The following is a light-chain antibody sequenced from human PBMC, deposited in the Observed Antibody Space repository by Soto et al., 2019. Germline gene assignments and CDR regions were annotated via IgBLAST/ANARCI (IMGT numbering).Light chain of an antibody. Sequence: IVLTQSPARLSMSPGERATLSCRASQSVSSLLAWYQQKPRQAPRLLIYDTSTRATGIPARFSGSGSGTDFTLTISSLQSEDFAIYYCQQYNIWPYTFGQGTKVDI. CDR3: QQYNIWPYT. V-gene: IGKV3-15*01. CDR1: QSVSSL. CDR2: DTS. J-gene: IGKJ2*01.